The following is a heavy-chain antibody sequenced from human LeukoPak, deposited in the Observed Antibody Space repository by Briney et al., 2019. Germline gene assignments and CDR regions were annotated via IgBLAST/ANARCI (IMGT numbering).Heavy chain of an antibody. CDR1: GYAFTGYY. V-gene: IGHV1-2*06. CDR2: INPNNGGT. Sequence: GASVKVSCKTSGYAFTGYYIHWVRQAPGQGLEWIGRINPNNGGTNHAQKFQGRVTMTRDTSISTAYMELSRLRSDDTAMYYCARGQRITIFGVVYFDYWGQGTLVTVSS. J-gene: IGHJ4*02. D-gene: IGHD3-3*01. CDR3: ARGQRITIFGVVYFDY.